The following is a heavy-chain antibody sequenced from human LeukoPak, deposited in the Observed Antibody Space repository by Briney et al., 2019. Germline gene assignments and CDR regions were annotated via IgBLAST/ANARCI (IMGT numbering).Heavy chain of an antibody. D-gene: IGHD6-13*01. CDR2: MSGSGNIT. CDR1: GFTFSSYA. Sequence: GGSLRLSCAASGFTFSSYAMSWVRQAPGKGLEWVSIMSGSGNITYYADSVKGRFAISRDNSKNTLYLQMNSLRAEDTAVYYCAKGPSISAVGYFDYWDQGTLVTVSS. CDR3: AKGPSISAVGYFDY. V-gene: IGHV3-23*01. J-gene: IGHJ4*02.